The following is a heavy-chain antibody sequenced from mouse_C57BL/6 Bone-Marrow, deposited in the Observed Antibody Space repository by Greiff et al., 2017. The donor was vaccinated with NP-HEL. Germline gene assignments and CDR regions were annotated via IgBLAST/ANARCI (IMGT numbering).Heavy chain of an antibody. CDR1: GYTFTDYY. J-gene: IGHJ2*01. CDR3: ARCGYYFDY. V-gene: IGHV1-26*01. CDR2: INPNNGGT. Sequence: EVQLQQSGPELVKPGASVKISCKASGYTFTDYYMNWVKQSHGKSLEWIGDINPNNGGTSYNQKFKGTATLTVDKSSSTAYMELRSLTSEDSAVYYCARCGYYFDYWGQGTTLTVSS.